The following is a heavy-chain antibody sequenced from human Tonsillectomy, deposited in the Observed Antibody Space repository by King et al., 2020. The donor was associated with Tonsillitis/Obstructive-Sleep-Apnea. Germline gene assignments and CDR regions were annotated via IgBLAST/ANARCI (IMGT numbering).Heavy chain of an antibody. CDR1: AFTVSSNY. CDR2: IYSGGST. J-gene: IGHJ3*02. D-gene: IGHD4-17*01. Sequence: VQLVESGGGLVQPGGSLRLSCAASAFTVSSNYMSWVRHAPGKGLEWVSVIYSGGSTYYADSVRGRFTISLDNSKNTLYLQLNSLRAEDTAVYYCARERGDYVGDAFDIWGQGTMVTVSS. CDR3: ARERGDYVGDAFDI. V-gene: IGHV3-66*01.